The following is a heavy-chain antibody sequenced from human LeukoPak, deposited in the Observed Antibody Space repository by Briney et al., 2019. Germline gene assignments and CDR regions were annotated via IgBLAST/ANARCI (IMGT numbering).Heavy chain of an antibody. CDR2: ISSSSSTI. CDR3: ARGATTPGKIYYFDY. J-gene: IGHJ4*02. D-gene: IGHD1-26*01. Sequence: GGSLRLSCAASGFTFSSYSMNWVRQAPGKGLEWVSYISSSSSTIYYADSVRGRFTISRDNAKNSLYLQMNSLRAEDTAVYYCARGATTPGKIYYFDYWGQGTLVTVSS. CDR1: GFTFSSYS. V-gene: IGHV3-48*04.